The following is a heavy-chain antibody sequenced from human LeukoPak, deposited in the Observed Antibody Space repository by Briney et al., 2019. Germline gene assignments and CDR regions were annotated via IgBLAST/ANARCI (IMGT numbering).Heavy chain of an antibody. CDR3: ASAQQLVFSFDP. CDR1: GGSISSYY. CDR2: IYYSGST. V-gene: IGHV4-59*01. J-gene: IGHJ5*02. D-gene: IGHD6-13*01. Sequence: SETLSLTCTVSGGSISSYYWSWIRQPPGKGLEWIGYIYYSGSTNYNPSLKSRVTISVDTSKNQFSLKRSSVTAADTAVYYCASAQQLVFSFDPWGQGTLVTVSS.